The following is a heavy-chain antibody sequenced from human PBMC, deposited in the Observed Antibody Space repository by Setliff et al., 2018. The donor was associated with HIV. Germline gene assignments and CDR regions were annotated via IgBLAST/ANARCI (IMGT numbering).Heavy chain of an antibody. J-gene: IGHJ4*02. CDR2: IRTTGNTFAT. V-gene: IGHV3-73*01. CDR1: GFTVSSNY. Sequence: PGGSLRLSCAASGFTVSSNYMNWVRQAPGKGLEWIGHIRTTGNTFATAYGVSVKGRFIISRDDSNNTAYLQMNSLKTEDTAVYYCNAGYSDMLTAYNSFDYWGQGTLVTVSS. CDR3: NAGYSDMLTAYNSFDY. D-gene: IGHD3-9*01.